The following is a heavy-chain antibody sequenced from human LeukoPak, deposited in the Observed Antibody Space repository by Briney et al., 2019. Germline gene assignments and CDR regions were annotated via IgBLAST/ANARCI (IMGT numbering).Heavy chain of an antibody. CDR2: IYYSGST. V-gene: IGHV4-59*08. CDR3: ARHSGEYGADDAFDI. D-gene: IGHD3-10*01. CDR1: GGSISGYY. Sequence: SSETLSLTCTVSGGSISGYYWRWIRQPPGKGLEWIGYIYYSGSTNYNPSLKSRVTISVDTSKNQFSLKLRSVTAADTAVYYCARHSGEYGADDAFDIWGQGTVVTVSS. J-gene: IGHJ3*02.